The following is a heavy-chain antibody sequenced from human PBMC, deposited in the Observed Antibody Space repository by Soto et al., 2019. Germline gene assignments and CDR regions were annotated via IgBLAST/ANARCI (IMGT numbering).Heavy chain of an antibody. CDR2: IYYTGGT. V-gene: IGHV4-59*01. J-gene: IGHJ4*02. D-gene: IGHD6-13*01. CDR1: GVTIRGYY. CDR3: ASGTLSTIAAPDS. Sequence: PWETLSLTGNVSGVTIRGYYWNWIRQPPGKTLEWIGSIYYTGGTNYNPSLKSRVTISVDTSKNQFSLKFNSLTAADTAVYYCASGTLSTIAAPDSWGQGTLVTVSS.